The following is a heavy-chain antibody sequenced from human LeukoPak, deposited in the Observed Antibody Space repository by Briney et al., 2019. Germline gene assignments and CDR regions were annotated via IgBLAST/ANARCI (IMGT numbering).Heavy chain of an antibody. CDR3: ARAGTLLPMVFTY. J-gene: IGHJ4*02. V-gene: IGHV3-23*01. CDR2: ISGSGGTT. D-gene: IGHD3-10*01. Sequence: GGSLRLSCAASGFTFSSYGMSWVRQAPGKGLELVSAISGSGGTTYYADSVKGRFTISRDNSKNTLYLQMNSLRAEDTAVYYCARAGTLLPMVFTYWGQGTLVTVSS. CDR1: GFTFSSYG.